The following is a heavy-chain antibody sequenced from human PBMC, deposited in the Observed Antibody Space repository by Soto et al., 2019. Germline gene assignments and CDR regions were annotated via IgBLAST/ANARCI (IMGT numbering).Heavy chain of an antibody. J-gene: IGHJ4*02. D-gene: IGHD6-6*01. Sequence: GGSLRLSCAASGFTFSSYAMSWVRQAPGKGLEWVSAISGSGGSTYYADSVKGRFTISRDNSKNTLYLQMNSLRAEDTAVYYCAKMWVFEYSSSQRDYWGQGTLVTVSS. CDR3: AKMWVFEYSSSQRDY. CDR1: GFTFSSYA. CDR2: ISGSGGST. V-gene: IGHV3-23*01.